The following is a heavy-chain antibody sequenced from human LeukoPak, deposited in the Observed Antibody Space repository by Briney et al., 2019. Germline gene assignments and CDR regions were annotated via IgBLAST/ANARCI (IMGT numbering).Heavy chain of an antibody. Sequence: SETLSLTCTVSGGSISSSSYYWGWFRQPPGKGLEWIGSIYYSGSTYYNPSLKSRVTISVDTSKNQFSLKLSSVTAADTAVYYCARPPYYDFWSGYPPYYYYYMDVWGKGTTVTVSS. CDR3: ARPPYYDFWSGYPPYYYYYMDV. CDR2: IYYSGST. D-gene: IGHD3-3*01. V-gene: IGHV4-39*01. J-gene: IGHJ6*03. CDR1: GGSISSSSYY.